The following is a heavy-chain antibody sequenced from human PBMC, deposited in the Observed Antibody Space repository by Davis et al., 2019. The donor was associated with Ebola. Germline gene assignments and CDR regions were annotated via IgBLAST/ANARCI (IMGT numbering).Heavy chain of an antibody. Sequence: AASVKVSCKASGYTFTSYYMHWVRQAPGQGLEWMGIINPSGGSTSYAQKFQGRVTMTRDTSTSTVYMELSSLRSEDTAVYYCARVQRAQWELLSGGGAFVIWGQGTMVTVSS. CDR2: INPSGGST. CDR3: ARVQRAQWELLSGGGAFVI. CDR1: GYTFTSYY. V-gene: IGHV1-46*01. J-gene: IGHJ3*02. D-gene: IGHD1-26*01.